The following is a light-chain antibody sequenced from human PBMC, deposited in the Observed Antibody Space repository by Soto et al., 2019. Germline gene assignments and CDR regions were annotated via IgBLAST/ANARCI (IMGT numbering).Light chain of an antibody. CDR1: SGHSSYA. V-gene: IGLV4-69*01. J-gene: IGLJ2*01. CDR2: LNSDGSH. CDR3: QTWGTGIQMV. Sequence: QSVLTQSPSASASLGASVKLTCTLSSGHSSYAIAWHQQQPEKGPRYLMKLNSDGSHSKGDGLPDRFSGSSSGAERYLTIASLQSEDEADYYCQTWGTGIQMVFGGGTKLTVL.